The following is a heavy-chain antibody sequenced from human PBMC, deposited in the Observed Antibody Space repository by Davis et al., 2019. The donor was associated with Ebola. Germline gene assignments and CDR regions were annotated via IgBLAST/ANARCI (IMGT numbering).Heavy chain of an antibody. Sequence: PGGSLRLSCAASGFTFSSYGMHWVRQAPGKGLEWVAVIWYDGSNKYYADSVKGRFTISRDNAKNSLYLQMNSLRAEDTAVYYCLYGMDVWGQGTTVTVSS. J-gene: IGHJ6*02. V-gene: IGHV3-33*03. CDR3: LYGMDV. CDR1: GFTFSSYG. CDR2: IWYDGSNK.